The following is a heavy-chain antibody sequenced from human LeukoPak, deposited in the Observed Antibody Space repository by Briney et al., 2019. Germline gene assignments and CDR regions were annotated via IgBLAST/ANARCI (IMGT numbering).Heavy chain of an antibody. CDR1: GFPFSNHA. Sequence: GGSLRLSCAASGFPFSNHAMSWVRQAPGKGLEWVAVISYDGSNKYYADSVKGRFTISRDNSKNTLYLQMNSLRAEDTAVYYCAKDLTITMIVVVITALDYWGQGTLVTVSS. D-gene: IGHD3-22*01. J-gene: IGHJ4*02. CDR2: ISYDGSNK. V-gene: IGHV3-30*18. CDR3: AKDLTITMIVVVITALDY.